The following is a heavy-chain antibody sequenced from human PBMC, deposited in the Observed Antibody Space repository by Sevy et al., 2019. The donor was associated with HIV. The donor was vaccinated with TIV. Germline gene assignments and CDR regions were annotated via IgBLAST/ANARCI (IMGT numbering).Heavy chain of an antibody. CDR3: ARAPPVRSGDDSLNWFDP. CDR2: IYYTGST. J-gene: IGHJ5*02. Sequence: SETLSLTCTAFGGSISAYYWSWIRQPPGKGLEYIGYIYYTGSTNYNPSLKSRVTISVATSTNQFSLRLTSVTAADTAIYYGARAPPVRSGDDSLNWFDPWGQGTLVTVSS. CDR1: GGSISAYY. D-gene: IGHD5-12*01. V-gene: IGHV4-59*01.